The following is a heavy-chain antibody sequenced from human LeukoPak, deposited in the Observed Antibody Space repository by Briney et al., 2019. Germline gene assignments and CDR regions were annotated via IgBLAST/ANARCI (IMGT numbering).Heavy chain of an antibody. CDR2: IYSGGST. D-gene: IGHD3-22*01. CDR1: GFTVSSNY. CDR3: AKSLSVVITYFDC. Sequence: GGSLRLSCAASGFTVSSNYMSWVRQAPGKGLEWVSVIYSGGSTYYADSVKGRFTISRDNSKNTLYLQMNSLRAEDTAVYYCAKSLSVVITYFDCWDQGTLVTVSS. V-gene: IGHV3-53*01. J-gene: IGHJ4*02.